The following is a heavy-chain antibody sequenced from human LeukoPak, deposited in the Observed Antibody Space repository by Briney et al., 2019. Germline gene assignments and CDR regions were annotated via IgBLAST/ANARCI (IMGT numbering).Heavy chain of an antibody. CDR3: ARDRYYDGSGYSLDY. CDR2: LYTSGST. J-gene: IGHJ4*02. Sequence: SETLSLTCTVSGGSISSYYWSWIRQPAGKGLEWIGRLYTSGSTNYNPSLKSRVTMSVDTSKNQFSLKLSSVTAADTAVYYCARDRYYDGSGYSLDYWGQGTLVTVSS. CDR1: GGSISSYY. V-gene: IGHV4-4*07. D-gene: IGHD3-22*01.